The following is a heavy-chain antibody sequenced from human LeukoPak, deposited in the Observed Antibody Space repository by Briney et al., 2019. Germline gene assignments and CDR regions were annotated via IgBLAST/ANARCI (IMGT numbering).Heavy chain of an antibody. CDR3: ARGPSYGSGSYNIYGIDY. Sequence: SLKVSCKPSGYTFTNYDINRVRQAAGQGVEWIGWMKPNSANTGYAQKFKGRVTMHRDTSRTRSYIERSRLPSEDPAVYYCARGPSYGSGSYNIYGIDYWGQGTLVTVSS. J-gene: IGHJ4*02. D-gene: IGHD3-10*01. CDR1: GYTFTNYD. CDR2: MKPNSANT. V-gene: IGHV1-8*01.